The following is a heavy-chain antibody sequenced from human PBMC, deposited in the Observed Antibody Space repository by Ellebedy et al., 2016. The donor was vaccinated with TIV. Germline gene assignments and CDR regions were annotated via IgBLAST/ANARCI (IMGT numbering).Heavy chain of an antibody. D-gene: IGHD3/OR15-3a*01. CDR2: INPNSGGT. V-gene: IGHV1-2*02. Sequence: ASVKVSXXASGYTFTGYYMHWVRQAPGQGLEWMGWINPNSGGTNYAQKFQGRVTMTRDTSTSTVYMELSSLRSEDTAVYYCATAVFWTYYYYMDVWGKGTTVTVSS. CDR3: ATAVFWTYYYYMDV. J-gene: IGHJ6*03. CDR1: GYTFTGYY.